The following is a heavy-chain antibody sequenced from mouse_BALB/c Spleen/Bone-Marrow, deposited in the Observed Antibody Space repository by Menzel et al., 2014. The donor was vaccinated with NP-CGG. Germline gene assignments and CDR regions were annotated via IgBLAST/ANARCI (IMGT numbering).Heavy chain of an antibody. CDR1: GFTFSDYY. V-gene: IGHV5-4*02. J-gene: IGHJ4*01. CDR2: ISDGGSYT. CDR3: ARHQRYYAMDY. Sequence: EVQVVESGGGLVKPGGSLKLSCAASGFTFSDYYMYWVRQTPEKRLEWVATISDGGSYTYYPDSVKGRFTISRDNAKNNLYLQMSSLKSEDTAMYYCARHQRYYAMDYWGQGTSVTVSS.